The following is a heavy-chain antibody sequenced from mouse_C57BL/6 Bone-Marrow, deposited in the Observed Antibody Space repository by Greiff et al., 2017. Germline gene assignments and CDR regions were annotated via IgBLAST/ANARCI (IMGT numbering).Heavy chain of an antibody. J-gene: IGHJ4*01. D-gene: IGHD1-1*01. V-gene: IGHV1-55*01. CDR2: IYPGSGST. CDR1: GYTFTSYW. CDR3: TINGRDY. Sequence: QVQLQQPGAELVKPGASVKMSCKASGYTFTSYWITWVKQRPGPGLEWIGDIYPGSGSTNYNEKFKSNATLPVDTSSITAYMQLSSLKSEDSAVYYGTINGRDYWGQGTSVTVSS.